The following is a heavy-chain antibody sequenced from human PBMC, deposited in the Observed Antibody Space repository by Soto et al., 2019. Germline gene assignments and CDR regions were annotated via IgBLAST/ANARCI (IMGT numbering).Heavy chain of an antibody. CDR2: IIPIFGTA. Sequence: QMQLVQSGAEVKKPGSSVKVSCKASGGTFSSYAISWVRQAPGQGLEWMGGIIPIFGTANYAQKFQGRVTITADESTSTAYMELSSLRSEDTAVYYCARVGAIAAAGTIQDWFDPWGQGTLVTVSS. D-gene: IGHD6-13*01. V-gene: IGHV1-69*01. J-gene: IGHJ5*02. CDR3: ARVGAIAAAGTIQDWFDP. CDR1: GGTFSSYA.